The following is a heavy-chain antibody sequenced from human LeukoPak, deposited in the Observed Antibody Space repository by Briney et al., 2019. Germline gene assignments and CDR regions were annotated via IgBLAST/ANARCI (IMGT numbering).Heavy chain of an antibody. V-gene: IGHV4-61*02. Sequence: SETLSLTCTVSGGSISSGSYYWSWIRQPAGKGLEWIGRIYTSGSTNYNPSLKSRVTISVDTSKNQFSLKLSSVTAADTAVYYCARVKYTYLKGYYFDYWGQGTLVTVSS. D-gene: IGHD6-6*01. CDR1: GGSISSGSYY. CDR2: IYTSGST. J-gene: IGHJ4*02. CDR3: ARVKYTYLKGYYFDY.